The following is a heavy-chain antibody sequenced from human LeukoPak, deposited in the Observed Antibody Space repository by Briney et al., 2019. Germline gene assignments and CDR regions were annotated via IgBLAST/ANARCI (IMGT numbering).Heavy chain of an antibody. Sequence: SETLSLTCTVSGGSISSYYWSWIRQPAGKGLEWIGRIYTSGSTNYNPSLKSRVTISVDTSKNQFSLKLSSVTAADTAVYYCAPTQQFYYYGSGRPDAFDIWGQGTMVTVSS. CDR1: GGSISSYY. CDR3: APTQQFYYYGSGRPDAFDI. V-gene: IGHV4-4*07. D-gene: IGHD3-10*01. CDR2: IYTSGST. J-gene: IGHJ3*02.